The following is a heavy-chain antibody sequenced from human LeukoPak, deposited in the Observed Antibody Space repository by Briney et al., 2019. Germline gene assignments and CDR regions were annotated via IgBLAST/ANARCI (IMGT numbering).Heavy chain of an antibody. CDR3: AKLVGATRDY. V-gene: IGHV3-23*01. D-gene: IGHD1-26*01. CDR2: SSESGDDT. J-gene: IGHJ4*02. CDR1: GFTCTNFA. Sequence: GGSLRLSCAGSGFTCTNFAMNWVRQAPAKRLEWVLASSESGDDTAYADSVKGRFTISRDNSRNTLYLQMISLRAEDTAVYYCAKLVGATRDYWGQGALVTVSS.